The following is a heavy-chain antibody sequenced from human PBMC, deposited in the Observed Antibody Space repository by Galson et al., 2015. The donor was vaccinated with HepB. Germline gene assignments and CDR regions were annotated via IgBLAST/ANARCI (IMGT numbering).Heavy chain of an antibody. D-gene: IGHD3-10*01. CDR1: GYTFTSYG. CDR3: AREERFYGSGSREMDV. CDR2: ISGYNGDT. Sequence: SVKVSCKANGYTFTSYGISWVRQAPGQGLEWMGWISGYNGDTYYTQKFQGRVTMTTDTSTSTAYMELKSLRSDDTAVYYCAREERFYGSGSREMDVWGKGTTVTVSS. V-gene: IGHV1-18*01. J-gene: IGHJ6*04.